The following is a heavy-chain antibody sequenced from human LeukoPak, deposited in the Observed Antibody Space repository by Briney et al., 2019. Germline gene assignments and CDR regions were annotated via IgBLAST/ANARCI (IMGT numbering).Heavy chain of an antibody. J-gene: IGHJ4*02. CDR3: ARWANDYSNGFDY. V-gene: IGHV4-34*01. CDR2: INHSGST. Sequence: PSETLSLTCVVYGGSFSGYSWNWNRQPPGKGLEWIGEINHSGSTNYNPSLKRRVSISVDTSKNQFSLKLSSVSAADTAVYYCARWANDYSNGFDYWGQGTLVTVSS. D-gene: IGHD4-11*01. CDR1: GGSFSGYS.